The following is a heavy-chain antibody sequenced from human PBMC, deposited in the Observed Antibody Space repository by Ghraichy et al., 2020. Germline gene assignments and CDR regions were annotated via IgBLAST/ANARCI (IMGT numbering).Heavy chain of an antibody. V-gene: IGHV4-39*01. CDR2: IYYSGST. CDR1: GGSISSSSYY. J-gene: IGHJ3*02. D-gene: IGHD2/OR15-2a*01. Sequence: SETLSLTCTVSGGSISSSSYYWGWIRQPPGKGLEWIGSIYYSGSTYYNPSLKSRVTISVDTSKNQFSLKLSSVTAADTAVYYCARCSGDRHSMTYAFDIWGQGTMVTVSS. CDR3: ARCSGDRHSMTYAFDI.